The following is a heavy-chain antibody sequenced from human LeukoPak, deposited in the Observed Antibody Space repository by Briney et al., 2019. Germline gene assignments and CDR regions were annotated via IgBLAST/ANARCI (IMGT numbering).Heavy chain of an antibody. V-gene: IGHV1-69*01. D-gene: IGHD6-13*01. CDR1: GGTFSSYA. Sequence: ASVKVSCKASGGTFSSYAISWVRQAPGQGLERMGGIIPIFGTANYAQKFQGRVTITADESTSTAYMELSSLRSEDTAVYYCASGPIAAAGPYDYWGQGTLVTVSS. CDR3: ASGPIAAAGPYDY. CDR2: IIPIFGTA. J-gene: IGHJ4*02.